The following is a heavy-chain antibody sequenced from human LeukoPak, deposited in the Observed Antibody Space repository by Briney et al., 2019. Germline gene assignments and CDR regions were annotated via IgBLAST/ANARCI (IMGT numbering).Heavy chain of an antibody. D-gene: IGHD7-27*01. J-gene: IGHJ3*02. V-gene: IGHV3-7*01. CDR2: IKQDGSTT. CDR1: GFTISNYW. CDR3: ASDPPWANDAFDI. Sequence: GGSLRLSCAASGFTISNYWMTWVRQAPGKGLEWVANIKQDGSTTYYVDSVKGCFTISRDNAKNSLYLQMNSLRAEDTAVYYCASDPPWANDAFDIWGQGTMVTVSS.